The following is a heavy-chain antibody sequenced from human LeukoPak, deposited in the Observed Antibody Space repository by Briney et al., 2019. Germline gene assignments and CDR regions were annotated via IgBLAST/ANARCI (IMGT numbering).Heavy chain of an antibody. CDR1: GFTFSSYA. CDR2: ISGSGGST. D-gene: IGHD3-22*01. CDR3: AKGPLVIVVGGFDY. V-gene: IGHV3-23*01. Sequence: GGSLRLSCAASGFTFSSYAMSWVRQAPGKGLEWVSDISGSGGSTYYADSVKGRFTISRDNSKNTLYLQMNSLRAEDTAVYYCAKGPLVIVVGGFDYWGQGTLVTVSS. J-gene: IGHJ4*02.